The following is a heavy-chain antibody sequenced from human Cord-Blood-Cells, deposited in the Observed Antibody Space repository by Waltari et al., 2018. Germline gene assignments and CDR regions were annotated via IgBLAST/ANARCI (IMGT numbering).Heavy chain of an antibody. Sequence: QVQLQESGPGLVKPSETLSLTCAVSGYSISSGYYWGWIRQPPGKGLEWIGSSYHSGRTYYHPSLKSRVTISVDTSKNQFSLKLSSVTAADTAVYYCAAEVVAATWYYFDYWGQGTLVTVSS. CDR1: GYSISSGYY. J-gene: IGHJ4*02. CDR3: AAEVVAATWYYFDY. V-gene: IGHV4-38-2*01. CDR2: SYHSGRT. D-gene: IGHD2-15*01.